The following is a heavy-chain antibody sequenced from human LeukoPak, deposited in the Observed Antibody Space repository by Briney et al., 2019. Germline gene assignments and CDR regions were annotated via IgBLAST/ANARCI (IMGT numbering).Heavy chain of an antibody. J-gene: IGHJ4*02. CDR2: IYYSGST. CDR3: ARGTDSVSCFDY. CDR1: GGSISSGAYY. Sequence: SQTLSLTCTVSGGSISSGAYYWSWIRQPPGEGLEWIGYIYYSGSTSYNPSLKSRVTISVDTPKNQFSLRLNSLTAADTAVYYCARGTDSVSCFDYWGQGTLVTVSS. V-gene: IGHV4-30-4*08. D-gene: IGHD3-16*01.